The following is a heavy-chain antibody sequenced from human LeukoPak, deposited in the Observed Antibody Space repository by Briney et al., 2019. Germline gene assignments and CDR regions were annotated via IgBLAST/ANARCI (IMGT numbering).Heavy chain of an antibody. CDR1: GYTFTSYG. J-gene: IGHJ6*03. Sequence: GASVKVSCKASGYTFTSYGISWVRQAPGQGLEWMGWISAYNGNTNYAQKLQGRVTMTTDTSTSTAYMELRSLRSDDTAVYYCARGRDSSGPLRYYYYYMDVWGKGTTVTVSS. D-gene: IGHD3-22*01. CDR3: ARGRDSSGPLRYYYYYMDV. CDR2: ISAYNGNT. V-gene: IGHV1-18*01.